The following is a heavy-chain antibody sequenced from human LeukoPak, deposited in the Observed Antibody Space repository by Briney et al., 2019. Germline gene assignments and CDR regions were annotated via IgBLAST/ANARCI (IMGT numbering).Heavy chain of an antibody. J-gene: IGHJ5*02. Sequence: ASVKVSCKASGYTFTCYYMHWVRQAPGQGLEWMGWINPNSGGTNYAQKLQGRVTMTTDTSTSTAYMELRSLRSDDTAVYYCARGLWDDRPKYNWFDPWGQGTLVTVSS. V-gene: IGHV1-2*02. CDR3: ARGLWDDRPKYNWFDP. D-gene: IGHD3-16*01. CDR1: GYTFTCYY. CDR2: INPNSGGT.